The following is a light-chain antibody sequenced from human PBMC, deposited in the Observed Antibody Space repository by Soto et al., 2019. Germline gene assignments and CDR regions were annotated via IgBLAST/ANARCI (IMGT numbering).Light chain of an antibody. Sequence: QSALTQPPSASGSPGQSVTISCTGTSSDVGGYNYVSWYQHHPGKAPKIIIYEVYKRPAGVPDRFSGSKSGNTAALTVSGLQAEDEADYYCSSYVGTNSYVFGTGTKLTVL. CDR2: EVY. J-gene: IGLJ1*01. V-gene: IGLV2-8*01. CDR3: SSYVGTNSYV. CDR1: SSDVGGYNY.